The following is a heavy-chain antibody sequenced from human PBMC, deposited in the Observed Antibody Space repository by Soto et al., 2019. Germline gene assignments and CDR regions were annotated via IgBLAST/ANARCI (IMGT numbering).Heavy chain of an antibody. J-gene: IGHJ2*01. CDR2: ISWNSGSL. CDR1: GFTFDDYA. D-gene: IGHD2-15*01. CDR3: AKDNCSGGSCYPTLDWYFAL. V-gene: IGHV3-9*03. Sequence: DVQLVESGGGLVQPGRSLRLSCAASGFTFDDYAMHWVRQAPGKGLAWVSGISWNSGSLGYADSVKGRFTISRDNAKNTLYLQMNSRRAEDMALYYCAKDNCSGGSCYPTLDWYFALCGRGTLVTVSS.